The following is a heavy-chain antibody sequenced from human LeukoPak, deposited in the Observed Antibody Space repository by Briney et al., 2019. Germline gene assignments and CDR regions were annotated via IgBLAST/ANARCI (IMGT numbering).Heavy chain of an antibody. Sequence: PGGSLRLSCAASGFTFSNAWMSRVRQAPGKGLEWVGRIKSKTDGGTTDYAAPVKGRFTISRDDSKNTLYLQINSLKTEDTAVYYCTKVAIGDFFNYWGQVTLVTVSS. CDR1: GFTFSNAW. D-gene: IGHD2-2*01. V-gene: IGHV3-15*01. CDR3: TKVAIGDFFNY. J-gene: IGHJ4*02. CDR2: IKSKTDGGTT.